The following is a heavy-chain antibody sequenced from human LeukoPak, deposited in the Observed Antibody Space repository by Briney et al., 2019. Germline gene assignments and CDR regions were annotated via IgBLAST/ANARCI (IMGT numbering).Heavy chain of an antibody. CDR1: GFTVSCNY. V-gene: IGHV3-53*01. CDR3: ARGRMVRGVVINVFYYFDY. CDR2: IYSGGTT. Sequence: PGGSLRLSCAASGFTVSCNYRRWVRQAPGKGLGWVSVIYSGGTTNYADSVKGRFTISRDNSKNPLDLQMNSLIAEDTAVYYCARGRMVRGVVINVFYYFDYWGHGTLVTVSS. J-gene: IGHJ4*01. D-gene: IGHD3-10*01.